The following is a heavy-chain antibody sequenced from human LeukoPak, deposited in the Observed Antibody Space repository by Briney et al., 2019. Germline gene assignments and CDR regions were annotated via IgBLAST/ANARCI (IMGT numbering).Heavy chain of an antibody. CDR2: IYYDGST. CDR1: GGSMSNYW. CDR3: ARRLCSSLTCNIGPSGNWLDP. D-gene: IGHD2-2*02. Sequence: SETLSLTCTVSGGSMSNYWWNWVRQPPGKGLEWIGYIYYDGSTHYNPSPNSRVTISIDTSKNQFSLKLNSVTAADTAVYYCARRLCSSLTCNIGPSGNWLDPWGQGTLVTVSS. J-gene: IGHJ5*02. V-gene: IGHV4-59*08.